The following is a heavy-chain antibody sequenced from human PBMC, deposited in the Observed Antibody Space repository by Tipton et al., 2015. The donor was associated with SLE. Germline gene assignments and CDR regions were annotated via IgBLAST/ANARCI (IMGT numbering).Heavy chain of an antibody. CDR2: IKQDGSEK. CDR3: ASLIFGTLLV. J-gene: IGHJ3*01. CDR1: GFPFSSYW. V-gene: IGHV3-7*01. D-gene: IGHD3/OR15-3a*01. Sequence: GSLRLSCAASGFPFSSYWMSWVRQAPGKGLEWVANIKQDGSEKYYVDSVKGRFTISRDNAKNSLYRQMNSLRAEDTAVYYCASLIFGTLLVWGQGTMVTVSS.